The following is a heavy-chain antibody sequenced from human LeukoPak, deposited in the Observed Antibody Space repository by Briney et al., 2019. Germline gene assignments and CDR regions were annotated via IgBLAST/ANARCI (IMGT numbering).Heavy chain of an antibody. CDR2: IDLTDSYT. J-gene: IGHJ4*02. V-gene: IGHV5-10-1*01. CDR1: GYSFTSYW. D-gene: IGHD2-2*01. Sequence: GESLKISRKGSGYSFTSYWISWVRQMPGKGLEWMGRIDLTDSYTNYSPSFQGHVTISADKSISTAYLQWSSLRASDTAMYYCTMSNRGYCSSTSCHSPDYWGQGTLVTVSS. CDR3: TMSNRGYCSSTSCHSPDY.